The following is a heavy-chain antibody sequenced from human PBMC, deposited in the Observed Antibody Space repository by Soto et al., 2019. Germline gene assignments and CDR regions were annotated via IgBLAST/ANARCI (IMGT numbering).Heavy chain of an antibody. Sequence: GASVKVSCKASGGTFSSYAISWVRQAPGQGLEWMGGIIPIFGTANYAQKFQGRVTITADESTSTAYMELSSLRSEDTAVYYCARESGPITMVRGVIIGTASFDYWGQGTLVTVSS. CDR1: GGTFSSYA. CDR2: IIPIFGTA. V-gene: IGHV1-69*13. CDR3: ARESGPITMVRGVIIGTASFDY. D-gene: IGHD3-10*01. J-gene: IGHJ4*02.